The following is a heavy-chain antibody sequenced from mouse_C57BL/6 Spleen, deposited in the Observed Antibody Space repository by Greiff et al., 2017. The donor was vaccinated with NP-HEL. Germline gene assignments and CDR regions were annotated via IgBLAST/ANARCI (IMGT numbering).Heavy chain of an antibody. CDR2: IWSDGNT. V-gene: IGHV2-6-1*01. D-gene: IGHD2-4*01. J-gene: IGHJ3*01. CDR3: AIHEDDYDGGWFAY. CDR1: GFSLTSYG. Sequence: VQGVESGPGLVAPSQSLSITCTVSGFSLTSYGVHWVRQPPGKGLEWLVVIWSDGNTTYNSALKSRLSISKDNSKSQVFLKMNRLQTDDTAMYYCAIHEDDYDGGWFAYWGQGTLVTVSA.